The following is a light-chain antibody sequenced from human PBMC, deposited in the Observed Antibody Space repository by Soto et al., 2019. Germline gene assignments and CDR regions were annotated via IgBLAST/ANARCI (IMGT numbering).Light chain of an antibody. V-gene: IGKV1-13*02. Sequence: AIQLTQSPSSLSASIGDRVTITCRASQGIGHSLAWYQQKPGTAPKLLIYDASSLESGVPSRFSGTGSGTDFTLTISSLQPEDFATHYCQQSNIYPVTFGPGTKVDIK. CDR3: QQSNIYPVT. CDR2: DAS. J-gene: IGKJ3*01. CDR1: QGIGHS.